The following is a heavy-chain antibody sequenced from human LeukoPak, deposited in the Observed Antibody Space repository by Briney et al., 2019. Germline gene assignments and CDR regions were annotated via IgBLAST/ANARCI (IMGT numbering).Heavy chain of an antibody. J-gene: IGHJ4*02. D-gene: IGHD3-3*01. Sequence: PGGSLRVSCAASGFTFSSYAMSWVRQAPGKGLEWVSAISGSGGSTYYADSVKGRFTISRDNSKNTLYLQMNSLRAEDTAVYYCARELRFLEWLPYYFDYWGQGTLVTVSS. V-gene: IGHV3-23*01. CDR1: GFTFSSYA. CDR3: ARELRFLEWLPYYFDY. CDR2: ISGSGGST.